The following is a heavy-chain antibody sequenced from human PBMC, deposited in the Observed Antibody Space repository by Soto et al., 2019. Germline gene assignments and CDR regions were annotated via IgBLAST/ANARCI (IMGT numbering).Heavy chain of an antibody. CDR3: ARRSLGTSWGWFDP. D-gene: IGHD2-2*01. Sequence: QLQLQESGPGLVKPSETLSLTCTVSGGSISSSSYYWVWIRQPPGKGLEWIGSIYYSGSTYYNPSLKSRVTISVDTSKNQFSLKLSSVTAADTAVYYCARRSLGTSWGWFDPWGQGTLVTVSS. V-gene: IGHV4-39*01. CDR1: GGSISSSSYY. CDR2: IYYSGST. J-gene: IGHJ5*02.